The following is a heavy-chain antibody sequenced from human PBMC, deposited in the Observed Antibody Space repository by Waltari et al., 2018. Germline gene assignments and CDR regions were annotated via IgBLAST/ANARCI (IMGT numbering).Heavy chain of an antibody. CDR2: IIPIFGPA. Sequence: QVQLVQSGAEVKKPGSAVKVPCKASGGTFSNHGINWVRQAPGQGLEWLGGIIPIFGPANYAQKFQGRVTITGDESTRTAHMELSSLRSDDTAVYYCARGPLQNPLQHWGQGTLVTVSS. CDR3: ARGPLQNPLQH. V-gene: IGHV1-69*12. J-gene: IGHJ1*01. CDR1: GGTFSNHG.